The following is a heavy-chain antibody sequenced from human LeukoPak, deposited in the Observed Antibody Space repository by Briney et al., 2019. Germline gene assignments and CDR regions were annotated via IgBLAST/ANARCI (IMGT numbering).Heavy chain of an antibody. D-gene: IGHD1-26*01. Sequence: SETLSLTCTVSGGSISSSSYYWGWIRQPPGKGLEWIGSIYYSGSTYYNPSLKSRVTISVDTSKNQFSLKLSSVTAADTAVYYCARDGRWELLGSFYYYYGMDVWGQGTTVTVSS. CDR2: IYYSGST. CDR1: GGSISSSSYY. V-gene: IGHV4-39*02. CDR3: ARDGRWELLGSFYYYYGMDV. J-gene: IGHJ6*02.